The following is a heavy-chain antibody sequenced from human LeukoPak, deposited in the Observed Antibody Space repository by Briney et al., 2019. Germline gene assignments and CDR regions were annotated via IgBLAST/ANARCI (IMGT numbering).Heavy chain of an antibody. D-gene: IGHD3-10*01. Sequence: SETLSLTCTVSGGSISSGAYYWSWIRQPAGKGLESIGRFYTTGSTNYNTSLKSRFTISVDTARNQFTLKLSAVNAADTAVYYCARDMYSSETYYVGHWGQGILVSVSS. V-gene: IGHV4-61*02. J-gene: IGHJ4*02. CDR2: FYTTGST. CDR1: GGSISSGAYY. CDR3: ARDMYSSETYYVGH.